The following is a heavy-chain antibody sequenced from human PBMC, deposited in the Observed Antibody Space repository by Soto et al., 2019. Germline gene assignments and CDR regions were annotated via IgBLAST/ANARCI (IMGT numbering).Heavy chain of an antibody. CDR2: ISAYNGNT. CDR3: AREGLYDFWSGYYSVSFDY. V-gene: IGHV1-18*01. J-gene: IGHJ4*02. D-gene: IGHD3-3*01. CDR1: GYTFTSYG. Sequence: VQLVQSGAEVKKPGASVKVSCKASGYTFTSYGISWVRQAPGQGLEWMGWISAYNGNTNYAQKLQGRVTMTTDTSTSTAYMELRSLRSDDTAVYYCAREGLYDFWSGYYSVSFDYWGQGTLVTVSS.